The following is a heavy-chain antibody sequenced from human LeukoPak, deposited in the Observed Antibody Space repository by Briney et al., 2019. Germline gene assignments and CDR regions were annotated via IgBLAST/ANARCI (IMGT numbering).Heavy chain of an antibody. Sequence: GGSLRLSCAASGFTFSSYSMNWVRKAPGKGLEWVSYISGSSGTIHFADSVKGRFTISRDNAKNSLWLQMNSLRAEDTAVYYCARVTDNNFDYWGQGTLVTVSS. J-gene: IGHJ4*02. CDR3: ARVTDNNFDY. D-gene: IGHD2-21*02. CDR1: GFTFSSYS. CDR2: ISGSSGTI. V-gene: IGHV3-48*04.